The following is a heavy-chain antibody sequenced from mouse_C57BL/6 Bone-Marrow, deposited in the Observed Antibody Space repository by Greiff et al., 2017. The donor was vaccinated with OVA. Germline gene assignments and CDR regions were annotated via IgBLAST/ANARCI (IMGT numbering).Heavy chain of an antibody. D-gene: IGHD2-12*01. J-gene: IGHJ1*03. CDR2: IYPGSGST. Sequence: QVQLKQSGAELVKPGASVKMSCKASGYTFTSYWITWVKQRPGQGLEWIGDIYPGSGSTNSNEKFKSKATLTVDTSSSTAYMQLSSLTSEDSAVYYCASSYCVGGYFDVWGTGTTVTVSS. CDR1: GYTFTSYW. V-gene: IGHV1-55*01. CDR3: ASSYCVGGYFDV.